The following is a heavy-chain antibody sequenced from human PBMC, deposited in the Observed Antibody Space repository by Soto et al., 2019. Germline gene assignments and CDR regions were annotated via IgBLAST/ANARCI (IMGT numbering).Heavy chain of an antibody. D-gene: IGHD6-6*01. CDR3: ARAPKVSGSAQTRPDF. V-gene: IGHV4-34*01. Sequence: SETLSLTCSLYSGSLSGYYWSWIRQPPGKGLEWIGEISPSGTTNYSPSLKSRVSISVDTSKNQFSLDLTSLTAADTAVYYCARAPKVSGSAQTRPDFWGQGSLVTVSS. CDR2: ISPSGTT. CDR1: SGSLSGYY. J-gene: IGHJ4*02.